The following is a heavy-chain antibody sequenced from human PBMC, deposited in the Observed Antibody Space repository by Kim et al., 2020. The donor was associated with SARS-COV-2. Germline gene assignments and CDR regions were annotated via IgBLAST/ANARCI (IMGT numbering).Heavy chain of an antibody. V-gene: IGHV3-23*05. D-gene: IGHD6-19*01. CDR1: GFTFSRRA. J-gene: IGHJ4*02. CDR3: ARDHPSSGWPTFDS. Sequence: GGSLRLSCAASGFTFSRRAMSWVRQVPGKGLEWIASVNNNNNTYYADYVKGRFTVSRDITKDTLYLQMNSLRADDTALYYCARDHPSSGWPTFDSWGQGTLVAVSS. CDR2: VNNNNNT.